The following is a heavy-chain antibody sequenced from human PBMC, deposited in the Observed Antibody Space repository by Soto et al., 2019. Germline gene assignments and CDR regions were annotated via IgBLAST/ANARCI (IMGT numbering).Heavy chain of an antibody. CDR2: VYQSGTA. Sequence: QVQLQESGPGLVKPSETLSLTCAVSGGSVSSRNWWSWVRQPPGKGLEWIGQVYQSGTAYYNPSLDSRVTMSVDKSKNQVSLLVTSVTAAETAVYYCARHGGAYFDYWGQGILVTVPS. D-gene: IGHD2-21*01. CDR3: ARHGGAYFDY. J-gene: IGHJ4*02. CDR1: GGSVSSRNW. V-gene: IGHV4-4*02.